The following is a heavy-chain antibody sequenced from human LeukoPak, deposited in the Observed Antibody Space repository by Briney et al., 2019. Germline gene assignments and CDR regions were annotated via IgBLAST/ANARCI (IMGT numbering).Heavy chain of an antibody. D-gene: IGHD7-27*01. CDR2: IGSDSTYI. V-gene: IGHV3-21*01. Sequence: PGGSLRLSCAASGFTFSSYSMNWVRQAPGKGLEWVSSIGSDSTYIYYTDSVKGRFTISRDNAKNSLYLQMNSLSAEDTAVYYCATGDGYWGQGTLVTVSS. CDR3: ATGDGY. CDR1: GFTFSSYS. J-gene: IGHJ4*02.